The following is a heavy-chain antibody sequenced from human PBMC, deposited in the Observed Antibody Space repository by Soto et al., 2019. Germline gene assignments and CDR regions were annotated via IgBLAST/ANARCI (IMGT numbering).Heavy chain of an antibody. V-gene: IGHV1-69*01. J-gene: IGHJ4*02. Sequence: QVQLVQSGAEVKKPGSSVKVSCKASGGTFSSYAISWVRQAPGQGLEWMGGIIPIFGTANYAQKFQGRVTITADESTSTAYVELSSLRSEDTAVYYCARLSSRSAYSNYILDYWGQGTLVTVSS. D-gene: IGHD4-4*01. CDR1: GGTFSSYA. CDR2: IIPIFGTA. CDR3: ARLSSRSAYSNYILDY.